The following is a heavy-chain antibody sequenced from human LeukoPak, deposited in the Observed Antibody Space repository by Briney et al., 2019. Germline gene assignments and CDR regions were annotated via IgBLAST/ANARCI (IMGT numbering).Heavy chain of an antibody. CDR2: FDPEDGET. J-gene: IGHJ6*03. Sequence: ASVKVSCKVSGYTLTELSMHWVRQAPGKGLEWMGGFDPEDGETIYAQKFQGRVTMTEDTSTDTAYMELSSLRSEDTAVYYCARGEPAPKYYYYYYMDVWGKGTTVTVSS. CDR1: GYTLTELS. CDR3: ARGEPAPKYYYYYYMDV. D-gene: IGHD1-14*01. V-gene: IGHV1-24*01.